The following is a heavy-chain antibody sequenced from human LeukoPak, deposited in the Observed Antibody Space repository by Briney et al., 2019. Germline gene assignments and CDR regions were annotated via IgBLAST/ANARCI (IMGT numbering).Heavy chain of an antibody. CDR3: ARDILTAFVKYGMDV. CDR1: GVTISSYE. Sequence: PGGSLRLSCAASGVTISSYEMNWVRQAPGKGLEWVSYISSSGSTIYYADSVKGRFTISRDNAKNSLYLQMNSLRAEDTAVYYCARDILTAFVKYGMDVWGQGTTVTVSS. D-gene: IGHD3-9*01. V-gene: IGHV3-48*03. CDR2: ISSSGSTI. J-gene: IGHJ6*02.